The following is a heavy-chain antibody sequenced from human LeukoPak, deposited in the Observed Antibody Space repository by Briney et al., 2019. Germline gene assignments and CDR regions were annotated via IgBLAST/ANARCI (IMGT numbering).Heavy chain of an antibody. V-gene: IGHV1-2*02. CDR2: INPNSGGR. CDR3: ARSAESSSWVEFDY. J-gene: IGHJ4*02. CDR1: GYTFIGYY. D-gene: IGHD6-13*01. Sequence: GASVKVSCKASGYTFIGYYIHWVRQAPGQGPEWMGWINPNSGGRNYALKFHGRVTMARDTSISTVYMELSRLRSDDTAVYYCARSAESSSWVEFDYWGQGTLVTVSS.